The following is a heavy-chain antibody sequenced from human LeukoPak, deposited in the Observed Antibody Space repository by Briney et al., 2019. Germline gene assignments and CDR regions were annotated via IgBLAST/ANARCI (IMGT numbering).Heavy chain of an antibody. CDR1: GYTFTGYY. V-gene: IGHV1-2*02. D-gene: IGHD2-15*01. Sequence: ASVKVSCKASGYTFTGYYMHWVRQAPGQGLEWMGWINPSSGGTNYAQKFQGRVTMTRDTSISTAYMELSRLRSDDTAVYYCARGGLLPDDAFDIWGQGTMVTVSS. CDR3: ARGGLLPDDAFDI. J-gene: IGHJ3*02. CDR2: INPSSGGT.